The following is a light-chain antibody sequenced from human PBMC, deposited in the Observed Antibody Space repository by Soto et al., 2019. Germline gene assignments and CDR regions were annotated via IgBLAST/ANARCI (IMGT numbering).Light chain of an antibody. J-gene: IGKJ2*01. V-gene: IGKV1-27*01. Sequence: DIQMTQSPSSLSAFVGDRVTITCRASQGITNYLAWYHQKPGKVPELLIYAASILQSGVPSRFSGSGSGSDFTLTISSLQPEDVGTFHCQQYSSAPYTFGQGTNLEIK. CDR1: QGITNY. CDR2: AAS. CDR3: QQYSSAPYT.